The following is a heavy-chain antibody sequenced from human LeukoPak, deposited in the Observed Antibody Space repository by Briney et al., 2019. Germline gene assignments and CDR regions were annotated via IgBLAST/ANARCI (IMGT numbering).Heavy chain of an antibody. V-gene: IGHV1-46*01. D-gene: IGHD6-19*01. CDR1: GYTFTSNY. J-gene: IGHJ4*02. CDR3: ATTGYTSYYFDY. Sequence: ASVKVSCKAFGYTFTSNYMHWVRQAPGQGPEWMGVISPSGGSTTYAQKFQGRVTLTRDMSTSTDYLELSSLRSEDTAVYYCATTGYTSYYFDYWGQGTLVTVSS. CDR2: ISPSGGST.